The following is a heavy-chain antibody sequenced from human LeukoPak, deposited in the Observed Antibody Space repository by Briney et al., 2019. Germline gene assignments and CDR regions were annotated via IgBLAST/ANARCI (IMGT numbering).Heavy chain of an antibody. D-gene: IGHD2-8*01. J-gene: IGHJ6*03. V-gene: IGHV4-4*07. CDR3: ARAYCTTGICYIEDYYVDV. CDR1: GGSINSYS. CDR2: IYASGNT. Sequence: SETLSLTCTVSGGSINSYSWTWIRQPAGEGLEWIGRIYASGNTKSNPSLKSRVTMSVDASKNQFSLKLSSVTAADTAVYYCARAYCTTGICYIEDYYVDVWGKGTTVTVSS.